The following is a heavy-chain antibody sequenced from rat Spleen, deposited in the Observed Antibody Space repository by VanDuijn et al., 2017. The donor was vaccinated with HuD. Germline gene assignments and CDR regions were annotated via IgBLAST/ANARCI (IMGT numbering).Heavy chain of an antibody. Sequence: EVQLVESGGGLVQPGRSLKLSCAASGFTFNNYGMAWVRQAPAKGLEWVATISSDGSTTYYRDSVKGRFTISRDNAKRTLSLQMDSLRSEDTATYYCARRHYGYTDYFDYWGQGVMVTVSS. CDR2: ISSDGSTT. J-gene: IGHJ2*01. V-gene: IGHV5-29*01. CDR3: ARRHYGYTDYFDY. D-gene: IGHD1-9*01. CDR1: GFTFNNYG.